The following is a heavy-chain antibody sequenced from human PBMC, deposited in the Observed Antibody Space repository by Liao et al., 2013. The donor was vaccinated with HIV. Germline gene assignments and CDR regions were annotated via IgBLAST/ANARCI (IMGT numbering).Heavy chain of an antibody. D-gene: IGHD6-6*01. CDR2: IFHSGST. J-gene: IGHJ4*02. V-gene: IGHV4-38-2*01. Sequence: QVQLQESGPGLVKPSESLSLTCDVSGYSISGGYYWGWIRQPPGKGLEWIGSIFHSGSTYYNPSLKSRLSISVDTSTNQFSLRLNSVTAADTALYYCARASRRAARTYYYFDSWGQGTLVTVSS. CDR1: GYSISGGYY. CDR3: ARASRRAARTYYYFDS.